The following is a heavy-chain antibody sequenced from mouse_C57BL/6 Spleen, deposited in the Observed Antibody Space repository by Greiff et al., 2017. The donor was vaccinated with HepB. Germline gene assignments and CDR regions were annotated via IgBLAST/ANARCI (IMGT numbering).Heavy chain of an antibody. D-gene: IGHD2-4*01. Sequence: EVQLQESGGGLVKPGGSLKLSCAASGFTFSDYGMHWVRQAPEKGLEWVAYISSGSSTIYYADTVKGRFTISRDNAKNTLFLQMTSLRSEDTAMYYCARGRDYDDGMDYWGQGTSVTVSS. CDR3: ARGRDYDDGMDY. CDR1: GFTFSDYG. V-gene: IGHV5-17*01. J-gene: IGHJ4*01. CDR2: ISSGSSTI.